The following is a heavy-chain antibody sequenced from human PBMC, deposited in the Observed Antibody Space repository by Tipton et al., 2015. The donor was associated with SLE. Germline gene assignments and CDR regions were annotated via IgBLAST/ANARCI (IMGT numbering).Heavy chain of an antibody. CDR3: AKDPTLVQGVIMGGEFDY. CDR2: ISWNSGNI. J-gene: IGHJ4*02. CDR1: GFTFDDYA. D-gene: IGHD3-10*01. Sequence: PRLSCAASGFTFDDYAMHWVRQAPGKGLEWVSGISWNSGNIDYADSVKGRFTISRGNAKNSLYLQMNSLRVEDTALYYCAKDPTLVQGVIMGGEFDYWGQGTLVTVSS. V-gene: IGHV3-9*01.